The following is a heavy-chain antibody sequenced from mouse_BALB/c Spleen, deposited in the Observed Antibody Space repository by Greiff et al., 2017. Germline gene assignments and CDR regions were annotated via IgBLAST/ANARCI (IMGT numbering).Heavy chain of an antibody. J-gene: IGHJ3*01. Sequence: VQLQQSGPSLVQPSQSLSITCTVSGFSLTSYGVHWVRQSPGKGLEWLGVIWRGGSTDYNAAFMSRLSITKDNSKSQVFFKMNSLQADDTAIYYCASPIYYYYDWFAYWGQGTLVTVSA. D-gene: IGHD2-4*01. CDR2: IWRGGST. CDR3: ASPIYYYYDWFAY. CDR1: GFSLTSYG. V-gene: IGHV2-5-1*01.